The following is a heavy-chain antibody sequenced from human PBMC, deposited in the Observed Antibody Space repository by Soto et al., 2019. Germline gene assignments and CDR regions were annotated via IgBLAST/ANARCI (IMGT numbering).Heavy chain of an antibody. CDR3: XXXXXXXXXXXISPIDY. CDR1: GFTFDDYA. Sequence: EVQLVESGGGLVQPGRSLRLSCAASGFTFDDYAMHWVRQAPGKGLEWVXGISWNSGSIGYADSVKGRFTISRDNAKNSLYLXXXXXXXXXXXXXXXXXXXXXXXXXXISPIDYWGQGTLVTVSS. J-gene: IGHJ4*02. CDR2: ISWNSGSI. V-gene: IGHV3-9*01.